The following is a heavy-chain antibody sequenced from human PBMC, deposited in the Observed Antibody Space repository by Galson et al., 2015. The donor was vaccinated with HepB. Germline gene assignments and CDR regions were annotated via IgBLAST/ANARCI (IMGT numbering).Heavy chain of an antibody. CDR2: ISYDGSNK. CDR1: GFTFSSYA. J-gene: IGHJ6*02. Sequence: SLRLSCAASGFTFSSYAMHWVRQAPGKGLEWVAVISYDGSNKYYADSVKGRFTISRDNSKNTLYLQMNSLRAEDTAVYYCARAAAAGYYYYYGMDVWGQRTTVTVSS. D-gene: IGHD6-13*01. CDR3: ARAAAAGYYYYYGMDV. V-gene: IGHV3-30-3*01.